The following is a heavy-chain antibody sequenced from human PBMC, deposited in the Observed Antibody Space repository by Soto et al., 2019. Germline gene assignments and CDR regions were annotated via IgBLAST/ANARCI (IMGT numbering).Heavy chain of an antibody. D-gene: IGHD1-1*01. Sequence: GGSLRLSCAASGFTFGSYAMHWVRQAPGKGLEWVAVISYDGSNKYYADSVKGRFTISRDNSKNTLYLQMNSLRAEDTAVYYCARDPIARRNWGMAVWGQGTTVTVSS. V-gene: IGHV3-30-3*01. CDR2: ISYDGSNK. CDR1: GFTFGSYA. CDR3: ARDPIARRNWGMAV. J-gene: IGHJ6*02.